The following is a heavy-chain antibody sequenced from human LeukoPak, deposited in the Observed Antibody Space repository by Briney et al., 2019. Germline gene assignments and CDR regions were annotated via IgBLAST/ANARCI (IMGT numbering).Heavy chain of an antibody. D-gene: IGHD1-26*01. J-gene: IGHJ6*02. Sequence: SETLSLTCAVYGGSFSGYYWSWIRQPPGKGLEWIGEINHSGSTNYNPSLKSRVTISVDTSKNQFSLKLSSMTAADTAVYYCAGALVSYYYYYGMDVWGQGTTVTVSS. CDR3: AGALVSYYYYYGMDV. V-gene: IGHV4-34*01. CDR1: GGSFSGYY. CDR2: INHSGST.